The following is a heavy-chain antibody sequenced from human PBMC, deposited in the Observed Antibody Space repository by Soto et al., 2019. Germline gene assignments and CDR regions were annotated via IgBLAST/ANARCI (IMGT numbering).Heavy chain of an antibody. V-gene: IGHV4-34*01. J-gene: IGHJ4*02. Sequence: QVQLQQWGAGLLKPSETLSLTCAVYGGSFSGYYWSWIRQPPGKGLEWIGEINHSGSTNYNPSLKSRITKSVDTSKNPFSLKLNSVTAVDTAVYYCARRYSSGWYHFDYWGQGTLVIVSS. CDR3: ARRYSSGWYHFDY. CDR1: GGSFSGYY. CDR2: INHSGST. D-gene: IGHD6-19*01.